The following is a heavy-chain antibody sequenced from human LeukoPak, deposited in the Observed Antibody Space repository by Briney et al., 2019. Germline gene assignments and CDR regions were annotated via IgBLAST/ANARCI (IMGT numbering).Heavy chain of an antibody. CDR1: GISFSTNW. V-gene: IGHV3-7*01. CDR3: FSRGFDY. CDR2: ITPDGRQK. D-gene: IGHD3-3*02. Sequence: GGSLRLSCAASGISFSTNWMTWVRQAPGKGLEWVANITPDGRQKNYVDSVKGRFTISRDNAKNSLYLQMDSLRAEDTALYYCFSRGFDYWGQGILVTVSS. J-gene: IGHJ4*02.